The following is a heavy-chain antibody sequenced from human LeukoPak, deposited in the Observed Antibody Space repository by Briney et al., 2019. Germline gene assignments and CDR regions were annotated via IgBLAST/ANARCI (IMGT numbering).Heavy chain of an antibody. CDR1: GGSISSYY. J-gene: IGHJ4*02. D-gene: IGHD6-19*01. Sequence: SETLSLTCTVSGGSISSYYWSWIRQPPGKGLEWIGYIYTSGSTNYNPSLKGRVTISVDTSKNQFSLKLSSVTAADTAVYYCARLAVAGTRYYFDYWGQGTLVTVSS. V-gene: IGHV4-4*09. CDR2: IYTSGST. CDR3: ARLAVAGTRYYFDY.